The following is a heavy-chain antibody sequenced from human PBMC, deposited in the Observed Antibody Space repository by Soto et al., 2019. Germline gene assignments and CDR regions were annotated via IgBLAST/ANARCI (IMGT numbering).Heavy chain of an antibody. D-gene: IGHD3-3*01. Sequence: GGSLRLSCAASGFTFSSYSMNWVRQAPGKGLEWVAVIWYDGSNKYYADSVKGRFTISRDNSKNTLYLQMNSLRAEDTAVYYRARDAHDFWSGYDYYYYMDVWGKGTTVTVSS. CDR2: IWYDGSNK. V-gene: IGHV3-33*08. CDR1: GFTFSSYS. CDR3: ARDAHDFWSGYDYYYYMDV. J-gene: IGHJ6*03.